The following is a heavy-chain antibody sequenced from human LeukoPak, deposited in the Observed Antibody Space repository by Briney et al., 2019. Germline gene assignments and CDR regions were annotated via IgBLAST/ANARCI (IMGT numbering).Heavy chain of an antibody. CDR2: INSDGRTT. Sequence: PGGSLRLSCAASRFTFSSYWMHWVRPAPGKGLVWVSRINSDGRTTSYADSVKGRFNIYRDNAKNTLYLQMSSLSAEDTAVYYCARAGVPYGMDVWGQGTTVTVSS. V-gene: IGHV3-74*01. D-gene: IGHD2-2*01. CDR3: ARAGVPYGMDV. CDR1: RFTFSSYW. J-gene: IGHJ6*02.